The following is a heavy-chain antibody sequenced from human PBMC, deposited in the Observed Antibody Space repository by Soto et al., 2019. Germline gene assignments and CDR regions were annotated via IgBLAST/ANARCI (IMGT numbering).Heavy chain of an antibody. V-gene: IGHV1-69*08. J-gene: IGHJ5*02. CDR2: IIPLLDTA. CDR3: ARGRDIVLVPAAKNWFDP. CDR1: GGTFSNDI. D-gene: IGHD2-2*01. Sequence: ASVKVSCKTSGGTFSNDIITWVRQAPGQGLEWMGRIIPLLDTANYAQKFQGRVTITADKSTGTAYMELHSLRSEDTALYYCARGRDIVLVPAAKNWFDPWGQGTLVPVSS.